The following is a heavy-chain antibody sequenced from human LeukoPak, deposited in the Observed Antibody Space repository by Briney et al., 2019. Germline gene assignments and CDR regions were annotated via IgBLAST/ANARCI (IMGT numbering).Heavy chain of an antibody. J-gene: IGHJ5*02. CDR2: IIPIFGTA. CDR3: TTGAIAAAGPFDP. D-gene: IGHD6-13*01. Sequence: ASVKVSCKASGGTFSSYAISWVRQAPGQGLEWMGGIIPIFGTANYAQKFQGRVTITTDESTSTAYMELSSLRSEDTAVYYCTTGAIAAAGPFDPWGQGTLVTVSS. V-gene: IGHV1-69*05. CDR1: GGTFSSYA.